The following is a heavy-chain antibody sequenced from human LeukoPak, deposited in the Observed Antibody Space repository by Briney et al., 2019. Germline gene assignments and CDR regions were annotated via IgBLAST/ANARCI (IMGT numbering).Heavy chain of an antibody. CDR3: ARTRYYCSGGSCYLLGVDY. J-gene: IGHJ4*02. V-gene: IGHV3-20*04. CDR1: GFTFDDYG. Sequence: GGSLRLSCAASGFTFDDYGMSWVRQAPGKGLEWVSGINWNGGSTGYADSVKGRFTISSDNAKNSLYLQMNSLRAEDTALYYCARTRYYCSGGSCYLLGVDYWGQGTLVTVSS. D-gene: IGHD2-15*01. CDR2: INWNGGST.